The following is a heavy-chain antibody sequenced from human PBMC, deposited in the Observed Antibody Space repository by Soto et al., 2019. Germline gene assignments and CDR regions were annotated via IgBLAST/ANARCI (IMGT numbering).Heavy chain of an antibody. Sequence: ETLSLTCAVYGGSFSGYYWSWIRQPPGKGLEWIGEINHSGSTNYNPSLKSRVTISVDTSKNQFSLKLSSVTAADTAVYYCARGERIVGATYGAWFDPWGQGTLVTVSS. CDR3: ARGERIVGATYGAWFDP. D-gene: IGHD1-26*01. CDR2: INHSGST. V-gene: IGHV4-34*01. J-gene: IGHJ5*02. CDR1: GGSFSGYY.